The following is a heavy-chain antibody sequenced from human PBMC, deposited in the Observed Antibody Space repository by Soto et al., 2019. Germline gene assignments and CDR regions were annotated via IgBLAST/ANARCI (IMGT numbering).Heavy chain of an antibody. Sequence: PSETLSLTCTVSGGSISSYYWSWIRQPPGKGLEWIGYIYYSGSTNYNPSLKSRVTISVDTSKNQFSLKLSSVTAADTAVYYCARTRRGTATIGVYYCMDVWGKGTTVTVSS. CDR2: IYYSGST. V-gene: IGHV4-59*01. CDR3: ARTRRGTATIGVYYCMDV. J-gene: IGHJ6*03. D-gene: IGHD3-10*01. CDR1: GGSISSYY.